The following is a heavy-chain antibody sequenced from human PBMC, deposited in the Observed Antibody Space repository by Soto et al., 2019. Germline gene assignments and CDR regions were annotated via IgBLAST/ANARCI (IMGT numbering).Heavy chain of an antibody. CDR3: AKSQYSSSRYYYYGMDV. J-gene: IGHJ6*02. CDR1: GFTFSNAW. CDR2: IKSKTDGGTT. V-gene: IGHV3-15*07. Sequence: GSLRLSCAASGFTFSNAWMNWVRQAPGKGLEWVGRIKSKTDGGTTDYAAPVKGRFTISRDDSKNTMYLQMNSLKTEDTAVYYCAKSQYSSSRYYYYGMDVWGQGTTVTVSS. D-gene: IGHD6-6*01.